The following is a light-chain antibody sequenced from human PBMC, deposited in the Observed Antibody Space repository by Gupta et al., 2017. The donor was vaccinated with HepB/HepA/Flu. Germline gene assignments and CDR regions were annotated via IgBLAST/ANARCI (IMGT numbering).Light chain of an antibody. CDR2: RNN. Sequence: QSVLTQPPSASGTPGQRVTISCSGSSSNIASNYVYWYQQLPGTAPKLLIYRNNLRPSGVPDRFAGSKSVTSASLAISGLRSEDEADYYCAAWDDSLSGYVFGTGTKVTVL. CDR1: SSNIASNY. V-gene: IGLV1-47*01. J-gene: IGLJ1*01. CDR3: AAWDDSLSGYV.